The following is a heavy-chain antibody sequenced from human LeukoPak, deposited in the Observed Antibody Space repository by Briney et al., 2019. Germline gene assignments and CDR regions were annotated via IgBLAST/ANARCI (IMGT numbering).Heavy chain of an antibody. CDR3: ARDRLDYGDYVGGYYYYMDV. CDR1: GFTFSSYS. D-gene: IGHD4-17*01. V-gene: IGHV3-21*01. J-gene: IGHJ6*03. Sequence: GGSLRLSCAASGFTFSSYSMNWVRQAPGKGLEWVSSISSSSSYIYYADSVKGRFTISRDNAKNSLYLQMNSLRAEDTAVYYCARDRLDYGDYVGGYYYYMDVWGKGTTVTVSS. CDR2: ISSSSSYI.